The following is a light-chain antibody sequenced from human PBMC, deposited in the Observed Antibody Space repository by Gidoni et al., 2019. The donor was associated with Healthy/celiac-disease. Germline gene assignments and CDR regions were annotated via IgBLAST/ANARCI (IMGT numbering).Light chain of an antibody. J-gene: IGLJ3*02. Sequence: HSALTQPASVSGSPAQSITISCTGTSSDVGSYNLVSWYQQHPGKAPKLMIYEVSKRPSGVSNRFSGSKSGNTASLTISGLQAEDEADYYCCSYAGSSTSWVFGGGTKLTVL. V-gene: IGLV2-23*02. CDR2: EVS. CDR3: CSYAGSSTSWV. CDR1: SSDVGSYNL.